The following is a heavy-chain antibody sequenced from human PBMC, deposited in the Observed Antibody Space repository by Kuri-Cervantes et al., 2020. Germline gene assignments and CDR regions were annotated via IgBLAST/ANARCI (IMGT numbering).Heavy chain of an antibody. D-gene: IGHD4-17*01. CDR1: GYTFTSYD. V-gene: IGHV1-8*01. J-gene: IGHJ4*02. Sequence: ASVKVSCKASGYTFTSYDINWVRQATGQGLEWMGWINPNSGGTNYAQKFQGRVTITADESTSTAYMELSSLRSEDTAVYYCARGPTTYYFDYWGQGTLVTVSS. CDR3: ARGPTTYYFDY. CDR2: INPNSGGT.